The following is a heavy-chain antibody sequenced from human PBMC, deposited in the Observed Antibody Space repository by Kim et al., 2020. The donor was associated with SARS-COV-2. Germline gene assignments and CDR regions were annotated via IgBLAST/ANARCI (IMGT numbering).Heavy chain of an antibody. V-gene: IGHV4-59*08. J-gene: IGHJ5*02. D-gene: IGHD1-26*01. CDR1: GGSISSYY. CDR3: ARHEAPGDRGSYSDDYWFDP. CDR2: IYYSGST. Sequence: SETLSLTCTVSGGSISSYYWSWIRQPPGKGLEWIGYIYYSGSTNYNPSLKSRVTISVDTSKNQFSLKLSSVTAADTAVYYCARHEAPGDRGSYSDDYWFDPWGQGTLVTVSS.